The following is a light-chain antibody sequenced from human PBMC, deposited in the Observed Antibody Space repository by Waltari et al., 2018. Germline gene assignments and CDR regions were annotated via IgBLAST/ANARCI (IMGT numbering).Light chain of an antibody. Sequence: DIQMTQSPPSLSASVGDRLTLTCRASHDIGKSLTWYQQEPGKAPKFLLYAASTLESGVPSSFSGSGSGADYTLTISSLQSEDFATYYCQQYSNAPWTFGQGTKVEIK. V-gene: IGKV1-NL1*01. J-gene: IGKJ1*01. CDR1: HDIGKS. CDR2: AAS. CDR3: QQYSNAPWT.